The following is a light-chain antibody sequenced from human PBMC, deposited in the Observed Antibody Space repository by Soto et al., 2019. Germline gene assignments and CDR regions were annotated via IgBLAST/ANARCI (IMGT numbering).Light chain of an antibody. CDR1: RNINGNY. J-gene: IGKJ1*01. CDR2: GTS. Sequence: IVLTQSPGTLSLSPGESATLSCRASRNINGNYLGWYQLKRGQAPRLLIYGTSTRATGIPDRFSGSGSGTDFTLTISRLEPEDFAVYYCQQYGSSPWPFGQGTKVDIK. CDR3: QQYGSSPWP. V-gene: IGKV3-20*01.